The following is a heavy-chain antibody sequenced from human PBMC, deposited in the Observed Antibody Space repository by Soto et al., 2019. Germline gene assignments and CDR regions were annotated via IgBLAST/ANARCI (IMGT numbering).Heavy chain of an antibody. CDR1: GFTFSSYG. D-gene: IGHD6-13*01. V-gene: IGHV3-33*01. CDR2: IWYDGSNK. CDR3: ARGISWRFDP. J-gene: IGHJ5*02. Sequence: QVQLVESGGGVVQPGRSLRLSCAASGFTFSSYGMHWVRQAPGKGLEWVAVIWYDGSNKYYADSVKGRFTISRDNSKNTLYLKMNTLRAEDTAVYYCARGISWRFDPWGQGTLVTVSS.